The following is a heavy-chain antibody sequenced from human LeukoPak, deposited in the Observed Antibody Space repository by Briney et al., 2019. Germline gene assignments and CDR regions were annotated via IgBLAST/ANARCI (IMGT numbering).Heavy chain of an antibody. Sequence: GASVKVSCKASGGTFSSYAISWVRQAPGQGLEWMGGIIPIFGTANYAQKFQGRVTITADESTSTAYMGLSSLGSEDTAVYYCATAYVVGATTPWDYWGQGTLVTVSS. D-gene: IGHD1-26*01. CDR2: IIPIFGTA. J-gene: IGHJ4*02. V-gene: IGHV1-69*13. CDR3: ATAYVVGATTPWDY. CDR1: GGTFSSYA.